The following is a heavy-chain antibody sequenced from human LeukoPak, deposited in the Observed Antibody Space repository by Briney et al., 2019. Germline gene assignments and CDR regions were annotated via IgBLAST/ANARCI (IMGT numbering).Heavy chain of an antibody. CDR2: ISGNGGST. D-gene: IGHD5-12*01. J-gene: IGHJ4*02. CDR3: VKVRVLSYGGYDY. Sequence: GGSLRLSCAASGFTFSSYAMRWVRQAPGKGLEYVSAISGNGGSTYYADSVKSRFTISRDNSKNTLYLQMSSLRAEDTAVYFCVKVRVLSYGGYDYWGQGTLVTVSS. CDR1: GFTFSSYA. V-gene: IGHV3-64D*06.